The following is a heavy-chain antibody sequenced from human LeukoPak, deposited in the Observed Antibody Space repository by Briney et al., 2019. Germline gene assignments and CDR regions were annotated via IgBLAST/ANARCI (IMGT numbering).Heavy chain of an antibody. J-gene: IGHJ4*02. D-gene: IGHD6-6*01. CDR2: IYYSGST. V-gene: IGHV4-39*07. CDR1: GGSISSSSYY. CDR3: ARGGGPIAALDY. Sequence: SETLSLTCTVSGGSISSSSYYWGWIRQPPGKGLEWIGSIYYSGSTYYNPSLKSRVTISVDTSKNQFSLKLSSVTAADTAVYYCARGGGPIAALDYWGQGTLVTVSS.